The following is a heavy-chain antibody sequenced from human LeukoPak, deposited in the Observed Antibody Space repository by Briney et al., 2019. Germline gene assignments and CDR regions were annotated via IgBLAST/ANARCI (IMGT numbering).Heavy chain of an antibody. D-gene: IGHD6-13*01. CDR3: AKGGQLVLLESGFDI. CDR2: ISWNSGTI. Sequence: GRSLRLSCAASGFTFDDYAMHWVRQAPGKGLEWVSGISWNSGTIDYAGSVKGRFTISRDNAKNSLYLQMNSLRAEDMALYYCAKGGQLVLLESGFDIWGQGTMVTVSS. V-gene: IGHV3-9*03. J-gene: IGHJ3*02. CDR1: GFTFDDYA.